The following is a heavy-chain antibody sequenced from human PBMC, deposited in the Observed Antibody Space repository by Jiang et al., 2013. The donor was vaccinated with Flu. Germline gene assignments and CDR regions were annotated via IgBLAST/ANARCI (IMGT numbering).Heavy chain of an antibody. V-gene: IGHV3-23*01. J-gene: IGHJ5*02. CDR2: ISGSGGNT. D-gene: IGHD3-22*01. CDR1: GFTFSSYA. CDR3: AKDSEPDYYDSSGPKDNKGFDP. Sequence: VQLLESGGGLVQPGGSLRLSCAASGFTFSSYAMSWVRQAPGKGLEWVSAISGSGGNTYYADSVKGRFTISRDNSKNTLYLQMNSLRAEDTAVYYCAKDSEPDYYDSSGPKDNKGFDPWGQGTPGHRLL.